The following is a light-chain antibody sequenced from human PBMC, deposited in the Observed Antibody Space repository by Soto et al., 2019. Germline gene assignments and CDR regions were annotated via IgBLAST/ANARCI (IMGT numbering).Light chain of an antibody. V-gene: IGLV2-11*01. J-gene: IGLJ1*01. CDR3: CPIAGSIYV. Sequence: QSVLTQPLSVSGSPGQSVTIPCTGTSSDVCAYNFVSWYQQRPGQAPKLMIYDVSKRPSGGTDRFSGSKSGNTASLTISGLRTEDEADYFCCPIAGSIYVFRTGTKVTVL. CDR2: DVS. CDR1: SSDVCAYNF.